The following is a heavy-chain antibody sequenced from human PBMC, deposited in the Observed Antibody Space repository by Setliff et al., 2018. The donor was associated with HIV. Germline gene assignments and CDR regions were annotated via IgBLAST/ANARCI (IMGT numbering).Heavy chain of an antibody. J-gene: IGHJ4*02. CDR1: GYSISSGYY. CDR2: IYHSGST. V-gene: IGHV4-38-2*01. CDR3: SRRWSYYYDLFDY. D-gene: IGHD3-22*01. Sequence: SETLSLTCAVSGYSISSGYYWGWIRQPPGKGLEWIGTIYHSGSTYYNPSLKIRVTISVDTSKNQFSLKLSSVTAADTAVYYCSRRWSYYYDLFDYWGQGTLVTVSS.